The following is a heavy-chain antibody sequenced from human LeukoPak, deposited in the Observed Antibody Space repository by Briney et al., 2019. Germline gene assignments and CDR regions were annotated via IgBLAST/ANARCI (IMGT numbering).Heavy chain of an antibody. Sequence: SETLSLTCAVYGGSFSGYYWSWIRQPPGKGLEWIGEINHSGSTNYNPSLKSRVTISVDTSKNQFSLKLSSVTAADTAVYYCAGVGYRYYMDVWGKGTTVTVSS. CDR2: INHSGST. CDR1: GGSFSGYY. CDR3: AGVGYRYYMDV. J-gene: IGHJ6*03. V-gene: IGHV4-34*01. D-gene: IGHD1-1*01.